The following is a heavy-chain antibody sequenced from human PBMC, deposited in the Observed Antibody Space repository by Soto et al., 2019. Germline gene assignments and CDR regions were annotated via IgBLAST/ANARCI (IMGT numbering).Heavy chain of an antibody. CDR3: ARARGSGSYSSRYYYGMDV. CDR1: GGSFSGYY. D-gene: IGHD1-26*01. CDR2: INHSGST. J-gene: IGHJ6*02. V-gene: IGHV4-34*01. Sequence: SETLSLTCAVYGGSFSGYYWSWIRQPPGKGLEWIGEINHSGSTNYNPSHKSRVTISIDTSKNQFSLKLNSVTAADTAVYYCARARGSGSYSSRYYYGMDVWGQGTTVT.